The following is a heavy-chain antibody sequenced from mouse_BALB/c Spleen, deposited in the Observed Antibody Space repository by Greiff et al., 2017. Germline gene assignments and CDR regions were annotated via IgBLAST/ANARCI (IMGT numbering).Heavy chain of an antibody. Sequence: EVMLVESGGGLVQPGGSRKLSCAASGFTFSSFGMHWVRQAPEKGLEWVAYISSGSSTIYYADTVKGRFTISRDNPKNTLFLQMTSLRSEDTAMYYCARWLLHAMDYWGQGTSVTVSS. D-gene: IGHD2-3*01. CDR2: ISSGSSTI. CDR1: GFTFSSFG. J-gene: IGHJ4*01. V-gene: IGHV5-17*02. CDR3: ARWLLHAMDY.